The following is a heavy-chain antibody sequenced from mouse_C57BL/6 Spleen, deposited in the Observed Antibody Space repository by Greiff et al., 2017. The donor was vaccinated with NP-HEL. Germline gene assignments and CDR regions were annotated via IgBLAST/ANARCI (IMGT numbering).Heavy chain of an antibody. J-gene: IGHJ2*01. CDR1: GYTFTSYW. V-gene: IGHV1-69*01. CDR2: IDPSDSYT. Sequence: QVQLQQPGAELVMPGASVKLSCKASGYTFTSYWMHWVKQRPGQGLEWIGEIDPSDSYTNYNQKFKGKSTLTVDKSSSTAYMQLSSLTSEDSAVYYCARRRGNPEYYFDYWGQGTTLTVSS. CDR3: ARRRGNPEYYFDY. D-gene: IGHD6-1*01.